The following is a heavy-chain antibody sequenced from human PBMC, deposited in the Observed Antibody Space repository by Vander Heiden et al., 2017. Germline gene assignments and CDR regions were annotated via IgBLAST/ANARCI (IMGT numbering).Heavy chain of an antibody. CDR2: ISSSSSCI. CDR3: ARRKYIVVVPDAIEFDP. J-gene: IGHJ5*02. Sequence: EVQLVESGGGLVKPGGTLRLYCAASGFTFSSYSMNWVRQAPGKGLEWVSSISSSSSCIYYADSVKGRFAISRDNAKSSLYLQMNSLRVGGTAVYYCARRKYIVVVPDAIEFDPWGQGTLVTVSS. D-gene: IGHD2-2*01. V-gene: IGHV3-21*01. CDR1: GFTFSSYS.